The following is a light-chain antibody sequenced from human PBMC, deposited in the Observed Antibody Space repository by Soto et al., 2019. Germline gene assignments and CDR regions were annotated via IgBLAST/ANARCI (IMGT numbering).Light chain of an antibody. V-gene: IGKV1-8*01. CDR3: QQYYSYPYT. CDR1: QDVSTY. CDR2: AAS. Sequence: AIRMTQSPSSLSASTGDRVTITCRASQDVSTYLAWYQQKPGKAPKLLIYAASTFQSGVPSRFSGSGSGTDFTLTIRCLQSEDFATYYCQQYYSYPYTFGKGTKLEIK. J-gene: IGKJ2*01.